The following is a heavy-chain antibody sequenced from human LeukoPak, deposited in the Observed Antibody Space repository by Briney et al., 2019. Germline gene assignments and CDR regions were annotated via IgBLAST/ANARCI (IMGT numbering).Heavy chain of an antibody. V-gene: IGHV4-39*07. J-gene: IGHJ6*03. Sequence: SETLSLTCTVSGGSISSSSYYWGWIRQPPGKGLEWIGEINHSGSTNYNPSLKSRVTISVDTSKNQFSLKLSSVTAADTAVYYCARAALYYYYYYMDVWGKGTTVTVSS. CDR1: GGSISSSSYY. CDR2: INHSGST. CDR3: ARAALYYYYYYMDV.